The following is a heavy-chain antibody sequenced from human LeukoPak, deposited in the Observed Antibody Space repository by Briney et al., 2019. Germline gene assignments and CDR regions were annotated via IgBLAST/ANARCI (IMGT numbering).Heavy chain of an antibody. CDR3: GSLTYYYDSSGYYQEAFDI. V-gene: IGHV4-34*01. J-gene: IGHJ3*02. D-gene: IGHD3-22*01. CDR1: GGSFSGYY. Sequence: SETLSLTCAVYGGSFSGYYWSWIRQPPGKGLEWIGEINHSGSTNHNPSLKSRVTISVDTSKNQFSLKLSSVTAADTAVYYCGSLTYYYDSSGYYQEAFDIWGQGTMVTVSS. CDR2: INHSGST.